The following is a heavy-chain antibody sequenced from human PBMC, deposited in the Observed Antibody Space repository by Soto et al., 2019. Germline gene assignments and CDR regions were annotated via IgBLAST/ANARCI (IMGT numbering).Heavy chain of an antibody. CDR1: GFTFSSYA. CDR3: ARDGLPPYCSGGSCYLYYFDY. CDR2: ISYDGSNK. Sequence: LRLSCAASGFTFSSYAMHWVRQAPGKGLEWVAVISYDGSNKYYADSVKGRFTISRDNSKNTLYLQMNSLRAEDTAVYYCARDGLPPYCSGGSCYLYYFDYWGQGTLVTVSS. V-gene: IGHV3-30-3*01. D-gene: IGHD2-15*01. J-gene: IGHJ4*02.